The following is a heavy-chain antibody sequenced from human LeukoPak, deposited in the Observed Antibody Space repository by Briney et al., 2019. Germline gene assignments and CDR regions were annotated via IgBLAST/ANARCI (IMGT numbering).Heavy chain of an antibody. CDR1: GFTFSSYS. V-gene: IGHV3-21*01. CDR2: ISSSSSYI. J-gene: IGHJ4*02. Sequence: GASLRLSCAASGFTFSSYSMNWVRQAPGKGLEWVSSISSSSSYIYYADSVKGRFTISRDNAKNSLYLQMNSLRAEDTAVYYCARVRGSNIFDYWGQGTLVTVSS. CDR3: ARVRGSNIFDY. D-gene: IGHD2/OR15-2a*01.